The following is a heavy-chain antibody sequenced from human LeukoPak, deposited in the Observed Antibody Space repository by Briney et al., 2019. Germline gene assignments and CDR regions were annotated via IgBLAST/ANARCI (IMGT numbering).Heavy chain of an antibody. Sequence: SETLSLTCTVSGGSISSSSYYWGWIRQPPGKGLEWIGSIYYSGSTYYNPSLKSRVTISVDTSKNQFSLKLSSVTAADTAVYYCAREHSSGYSCYFDYWGQGTLVTVSS. J-gene: IGHJ4*02. D-gene: IGHD3-22*01. CDR3: AREHSSGYSCYFDY. CDR1: GGSISSSSYY. CDR2: IYYSGST. V-gene: IGHV4-39*02.